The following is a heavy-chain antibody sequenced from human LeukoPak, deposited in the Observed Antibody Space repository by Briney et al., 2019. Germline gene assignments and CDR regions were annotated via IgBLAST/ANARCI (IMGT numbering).Heavy chain of an antibody. V-gene: IGHV6-1*01. Sequence: SQTLSLTCAISRDSVSSNSAAWNWIRQSPSRGLEWLGRTYYMSKWYNDYAVSVKSRITINPETSKNQFSLQQKSVTPEDTAVYYCARSHWNYDNWFDPWGQGTLVTVSS. CDR3: ARSHWNYDNWFDP. CDR2: TYYMSKWYN. J-gene: IGHJ5*02. CDR1: RDSVSSNSAA. D-gene: IGHD1-7*01.